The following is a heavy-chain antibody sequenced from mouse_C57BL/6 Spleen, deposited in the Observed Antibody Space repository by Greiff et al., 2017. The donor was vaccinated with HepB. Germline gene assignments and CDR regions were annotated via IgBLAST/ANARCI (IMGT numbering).Heavy chain of an antibody. D-gene: IGHD1-1*01. J-gene: IGHJ1*03. Sequence: EVKLVESGGGLVKPGGSLKLSCAASGFTFSSYAMSWVRQTPEKRLEWVATISDGGSYTYYPDNVKGRFTISRDNAKNNLYLQMSHLKSEDTAMYYCAREYYGRRGYFDGWGTGTTVTVSS. CDR1: GFTFSSYA. V-gene: IGHV5-4*01. CDR3: AREYYGRRGYFDG. CDR2: ISDGGSYT.